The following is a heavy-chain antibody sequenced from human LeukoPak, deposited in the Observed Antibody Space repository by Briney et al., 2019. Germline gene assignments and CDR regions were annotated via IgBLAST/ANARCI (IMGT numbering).Heavy chain of an antibody. CDR1: GFTFSSYG. D-gene: IGHD2-15*01. V-gene: IGHV3-48*01. Sequence: GGSLRLSCAASGFTFSSYGMTWVRQAPGKGLEWVSYISSSSSTIYYADSVKGRFTISRDNAKNSLYLQLNSLRAEDTAVYYCARPYCSGGSCYSALFDPWGQGTLVTVSS. CDR3: ARPYCSGGSCYSALFDP. CDR2: ISSSSSTI. J-gene: IGHJ5*02.